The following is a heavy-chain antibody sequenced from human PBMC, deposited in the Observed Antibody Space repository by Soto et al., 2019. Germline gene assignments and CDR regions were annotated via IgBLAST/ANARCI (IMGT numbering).Heavy chain of an antibody. D-gene: IGHD1-26*01. CDR2: ISASGGST. CDR3: AKVLSSGSYSGALEY. CDR1: GFSITSFA. V-gene: IGHV3-23*01. Sequence: GSLRLSCVASGFSITSFAMSWVRQAQGKGLEWASAISASGGSTYADSVKGRFTISRDNSKNTLYLQMNSLRVEDTAVYYCAKVLSSGSYSGALEYWGQGAMVTVSS. J-gene: IGHJ4*02.